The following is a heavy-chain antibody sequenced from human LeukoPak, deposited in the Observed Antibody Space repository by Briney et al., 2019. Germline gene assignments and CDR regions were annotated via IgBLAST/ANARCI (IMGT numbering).Heavy chain of an antibody. D-gene: IGHD1-26*01. V-gene: IGHV4-38-2*02. CDR3: ARDGRVSWPFDY. Sequence: SETLSLTCTVSGYSISSGYYWGWIRQPPGKGLEWIGSIYHSGSTYYNPSLKSRVTISVDTSKTQFSLKLSSVTAADTAVYYCARDGRVSWPFDYWGQGTLVTVSS. J-gene: IGHJ4*02. CDR2: IYHSGST. CDR1: GYSISSGYY.